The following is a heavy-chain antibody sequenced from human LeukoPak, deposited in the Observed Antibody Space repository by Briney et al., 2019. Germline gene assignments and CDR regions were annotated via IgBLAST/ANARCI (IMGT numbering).Heavy chain of an antibody. J-gene: IGHJ6*04. CDR3: ARVKRNYGSGVVMDV. CDR1: GYTFTGYY. CDR2: INPNSGGT. Sequence: ASAKVSCKASGYTFTGYYVYWVRQAPGQGLEWMGWINPNSGGTNYAQKFQGRVTMTRDTSISTAYMELSRLRSDDTAVYYCARVKRNYGSGVVMDVWGKGTTVTISS. D-gene: IGHD3-10*01. V-gene: IGHV1-2*02.